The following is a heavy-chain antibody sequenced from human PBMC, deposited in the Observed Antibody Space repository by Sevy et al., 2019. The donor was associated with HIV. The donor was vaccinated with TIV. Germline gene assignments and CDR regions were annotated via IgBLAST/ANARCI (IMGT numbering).Heavy chain of an antibody. J-gene: IGHJ4*02. CDR3: ARHLGYSGYERVEMATIYFDY. D-gene: IGHD5-12*01. V-gene: IGHV5-51*01. CDR1: GYSFTSYW. CDR2: IYPGDSDT. Sequence: GESLKISCKGSGYSFTSYWIGWVRQMPGKGLEWMGIIYPGDSDTRYSPSFQGQVTISADKSISTAYLQWSSRKASDTAMYYCARHLGYSGYERVEMATIYFDYWGQGTLVTGSS.